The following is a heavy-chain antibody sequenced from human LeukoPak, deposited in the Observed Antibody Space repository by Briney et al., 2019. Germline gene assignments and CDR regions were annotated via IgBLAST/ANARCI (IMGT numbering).Heavy chain of an antibody. Sequence: GASVKVSCKASGYTFTSYGISWVRQAPGQGLEWMGWISAYNGNANYAQKLQGRVTMTTDTSTSTAYMELSRLRSDDTAVYYCARASVLLWFGGSPPYYYGMDVWGQGTTVTVSS. V-gene: IGHV1-18*01. CDR2: ISAYNGNA. D-gene: IGHD3-10*01. CDR1: GYTFTSYG. CDR3: ARASVLLWFGGSPPYYYGMDV. J-gene: IGHJ6*02.